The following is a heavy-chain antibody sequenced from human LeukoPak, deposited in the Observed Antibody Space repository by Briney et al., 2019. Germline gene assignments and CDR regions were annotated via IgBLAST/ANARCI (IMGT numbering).Heavy chain of an antibody. V-gene: IGHV4-30-2*01. J-gene: IGHJ6*02. CDR1: GGSISSGGYS. Sequence: SETLSLTCAVSGGSISSGGYSWSWIRQPPGTGLEWIGYIYHSGSTYYNPSLKSRVTISVDRSKNQFSLKLSSVTAADTAVYYCARAGYCSSTSCYYYGMDVWGQGTTVTVSS. CDR2: IYHSGST. D-gene: IGHD2-2*01. CDR3: ARAGYCSSTSCYYYGMDV.